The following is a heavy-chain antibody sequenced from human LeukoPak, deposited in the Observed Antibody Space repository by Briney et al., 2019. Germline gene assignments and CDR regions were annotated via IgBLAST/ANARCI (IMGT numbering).Heavy chain of an antibody. CDR2: IKQDGSEK. Sequence: GGSLRLSCEASGFTLSSYWMNWVRQAPGKRLEWVANIKQDGSEKYYVDSVKGRFTISRDNAKNSLYLQMNSLRAEDTAVYYCGRVEGGSGSYFDYWGQGILVTVSS. J-gene: IGHJ4*02. V-gene: IGHV3-7*01. D-gene: IGHD3-10*01. CDR3: GRVEGGSGSYFDY. CDR1: GFTLSSYW.